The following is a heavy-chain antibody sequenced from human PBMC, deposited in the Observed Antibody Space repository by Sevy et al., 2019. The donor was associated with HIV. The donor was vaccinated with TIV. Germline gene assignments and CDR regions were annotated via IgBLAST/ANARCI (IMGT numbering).Heavy chain of an antibody. V-gene: IGHV3-48*03. CDR2: ISNTGRTI. CDR3: ARDLPPSATTVAHFDY. Sequence: GGSLRLSCAASGFTFSSYDMIWVRQAPGRGLEWVSYISNTGRTISYSDSVRGRFTVSRDNAKNSLYLHMNSLRAEDAATSYCARDLPPSATTVAHFDYWGRGTLVTVSS. J-gene: IGHJ4*02. D-gene: IGHD4-17*01. CDR1: GFTFSSYD.